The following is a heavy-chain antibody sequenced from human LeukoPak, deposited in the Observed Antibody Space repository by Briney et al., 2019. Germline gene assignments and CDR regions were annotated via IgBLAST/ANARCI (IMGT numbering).Heavy chain of an antibody. D-gene: IGHD3-10*01. J-gene: IGHJ5*02. CDR1: GYTFTGYY. Sequence: ASVKVSCKASGYTFTGYYMHWVRQAPGQGLEWMGWINPNSGSTNYAQKFQGRVTMTRDTSTSTVYMELSSLRSEDTAVYYCARASYLGYYGSGSPRWFDPWGQGTLVTVSS. V-gene: IGHV1-2*02. CDR3: ARASYLGYYGSGSPRWFDP. CDR2: INPNSGST.